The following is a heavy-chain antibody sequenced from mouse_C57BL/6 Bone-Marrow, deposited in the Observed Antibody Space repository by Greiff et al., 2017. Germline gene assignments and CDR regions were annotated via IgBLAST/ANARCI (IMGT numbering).Heavy chain of an antibody. D-gene: IGHD2-2*01. CDR1: GYTFTEYT. CDR3: ARHEEGVDYGYGGDY. J-gene: IGHJ2*01. Sequence: VQLQQSGAELVKPGASVKLSCKASGYTFTEYTIHWVKQRSGQGLEWIGWFYPGSGSIKYNEKFKDKATLTADKSSSTVYMGLSSLTSADSAVYFCARHEEGVDYGYGGDYWGQGTTLTVSS. V-gene: IGHV1-62-2*01. CDR2: FYPGSGSI.